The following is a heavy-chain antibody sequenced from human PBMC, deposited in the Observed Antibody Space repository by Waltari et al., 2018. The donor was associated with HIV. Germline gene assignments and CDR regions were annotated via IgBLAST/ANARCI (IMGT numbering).Heavy chain of an antibody. V-gene: IGHV5-51*03. Sequence: EVQLVQSGAEVKKPGESLRISCKGSGYTFSRHYIGWVRQMPGKGLEWMGLIYPRDSETTSSPSFEGQVTISADKSISTAYRQWSSLQASDTAMYYCGIYENNRPHSYGMDVWGQGTTVTVSS. CDR2: IYPRDSET. J-gene: IGHJ6*02. CDR3: GIYENNRPHSYGMDV. D-gene: IGHD1-1*01. CDR1: GYTFSRHY.